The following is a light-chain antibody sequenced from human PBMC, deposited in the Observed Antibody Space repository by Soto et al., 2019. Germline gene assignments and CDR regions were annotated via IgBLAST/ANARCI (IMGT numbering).Light chain of an antibody. Sequence: QSALTQPPSASGSPGQSVTVSCTGTSSDIGGYYYVSWYQQHPGKAPKLIIYEVTKRPSGVPDRFSGSKSGNTASLTVSGLQAEDEADYYCSSYAGSNPFVLGAGTKVTVL. CDR1: SSDIGGYYY. J-gene: IGLJ1*01. V-gene: IGLV2-8*01. CDR3: SSYAGSNPFV. CDR2: EVT.